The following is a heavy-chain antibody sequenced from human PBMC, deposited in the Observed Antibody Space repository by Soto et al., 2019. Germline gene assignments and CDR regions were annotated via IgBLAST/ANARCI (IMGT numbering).Heavy chain of an antibody. CDR2: ISSSSSYI. V-gene: IGHV3-21*01. CDR3: ARDDSSGYYAWAFDI. CDR1: GFTFSSYS. Sequence: GGSLRLSCVASGFTFSSYSMNWVRQAPGKGLEWVSSISSSSSYIYYADSVKGRFTISRDNAKNSLYLQMNSLRAEDTAVYYCARDDSSGYYAWAFDIWGQGTMVTVSS. D-gene: IGHD3-22*01. J-gene: IGHJ3*02.